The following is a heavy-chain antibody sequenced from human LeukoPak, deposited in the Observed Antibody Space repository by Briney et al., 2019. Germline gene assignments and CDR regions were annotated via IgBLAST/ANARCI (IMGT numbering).Heavy chain of an antibody. D-gene: IGHD6-13*01. Sequence: PRESLQISCQGSGYPFTSYWIGWVRQVPGKGLEWMGIIYPGDSDTRYSPSFQGQVTISADKSISTAYLQWSSRKASDTAMYYCARRGIAAAGDDYWGQGTLVTVSS. CDR2: IYPGDSDT. CDR3: ARRGIAAAGDDY. V-gene: IGHV5-51*01. J-gene: IGHJ4*02. CDR1: GYPFTSYW.